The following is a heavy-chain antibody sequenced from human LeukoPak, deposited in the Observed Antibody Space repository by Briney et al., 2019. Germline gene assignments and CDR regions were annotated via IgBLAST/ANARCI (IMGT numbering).Heavy chain of an antibody. D-gene: IGHD3-22*01. CDR3: AVHQYYYDSSGYYYYYMDV. Sequence: ASVKVSCKVSGYTLTELSMHWVRQAPGKGLEWMGGFDPEDGETIYAQKFQGRVTMTEDTSTDTAYMELSSLRSEDTAVYYCAVHQYYYDSSGYYYYYMDVWGKGTTVPVSS. V-gene: IGHV1-24*01. CDR2: FDPEDGET. J-gene: IGHJ6*03. CDR1: GYTLTELS.